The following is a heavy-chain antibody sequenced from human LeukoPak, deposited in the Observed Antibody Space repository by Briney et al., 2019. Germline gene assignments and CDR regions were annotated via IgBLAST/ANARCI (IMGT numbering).Heavy chain of an antibody. Sequence: QPGGSLRLSCAASGFTFSSYWMSWVRQAPGKGLEWVANVKQDGSEKYYVDSVKGRFTISRDNAKNSLYLQMNSLRAEDTAVYYCAREDWAAAGTTFDYWGQGTLVTVSS. J-gene: IGHJ4*02. CDR3: AREDWAAAGTTFDY. CDR1: GFTFSSYW. CDR2: VKQDGSEK. V-gene: IGHV3-7*01. D-gene: IGHD6-13*01.